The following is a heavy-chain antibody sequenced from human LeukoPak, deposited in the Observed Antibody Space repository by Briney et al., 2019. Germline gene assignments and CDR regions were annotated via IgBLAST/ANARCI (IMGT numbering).Heavy chain of an antibody. J-gene: IGHJ5*02. V-gene: IGHV3-43*01. Sequence: PGGSLRLSCAASGFTFNDYTMHWVRQAPGKGLEWVSLINWSGDTTYYADSVKGRFTISRDNSKNSLYLQMNGLRTEDTAFYYCAKGDSGSYYDNWFDPWGQGTLVTVSS. CDR3: AKGDSGSYYDNWFDP. CDR1: GFTFNDYT. CDR2: INWSGDTT. D-gene: IGHD1-26*01.